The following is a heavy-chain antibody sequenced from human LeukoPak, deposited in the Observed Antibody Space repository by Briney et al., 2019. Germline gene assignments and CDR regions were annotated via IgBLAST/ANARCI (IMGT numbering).Heavy chain of an antibody. CDR1: GGTFSSYT. D-gene: IGHD1-26*01. CDR2: IIPILGIA. V-gene: IGHV1-69*02. CDR3: ARIGIVGATTHGAFDI. J-gene: IGHJ3*02. Sequence: ASVKVSCKASGGTFSSYTISWVRQAPGQGLEWMGRIIPILGIANYAQKFQGRVTITADKSTSTAYMELSSVTAVDTAVYYCARIGIVGATTHGAFDIWGQGTMVTVSS.